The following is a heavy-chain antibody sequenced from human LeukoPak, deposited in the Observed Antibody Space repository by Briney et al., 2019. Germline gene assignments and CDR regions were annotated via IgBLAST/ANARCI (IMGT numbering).Heavy chain of an antibody. J-gene: IGHJ4*02. CDR1: GFSFNNSE. V-gene: IGHV4-39*01. Sequence: PGGSLRLSCAASGFSFNNSEMYWVRQPPGKGLEWIGSIYYSGSTYYNPSLKSRVTISVDTSKNQFSLKLSSVTAADTAVYYCTAGRSDYFDFWGQGTLVTVSS. CDR2: IYYSGST. CDR3: TAGRSDYFDF. D-gene: IGHD6-25*01.